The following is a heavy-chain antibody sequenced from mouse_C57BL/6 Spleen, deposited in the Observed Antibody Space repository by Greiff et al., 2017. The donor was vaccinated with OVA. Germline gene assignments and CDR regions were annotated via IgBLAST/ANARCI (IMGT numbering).Heavy chain of an antibody. CDR2: IAPSDSYT. D-gene: IGHD3-1*01. CDR3: ASLGRFAF. J-gene: IGHJ3*01. V-gene: IGHV1-69*01. CDR1: GYTFTSYW. Sequence: QVQLQQPGAELVMPGASVKLSCKASGYTFTSYWMHWVKQRPGQGLEWIGEIAPSDSYTNYNQKFKGKSTLTVDKSSITAYMQLSSLTSEDSSFYSFASLGRFAFWGQGTLVTVSA.